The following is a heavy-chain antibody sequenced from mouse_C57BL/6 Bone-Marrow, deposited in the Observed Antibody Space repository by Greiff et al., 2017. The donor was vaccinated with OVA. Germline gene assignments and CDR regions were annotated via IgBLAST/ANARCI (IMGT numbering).Heavy chain of an antibody. V-gene: IGHV5-9-1*02. CDR2: ISSGGDYI. CDR3: TRGIYDGYYYFDY. Sequence: VESGEGLVKPGGSLKLSCAASGFTFSSYAMSWVRQTPEKRLEWVAYISSGGDYIYYADTVKGRFTISRDNARNTLYLQMSSLKSEDTAMYYCTRGIYDGYYYFDYWGQGTTLTVSS. CDR1: GFTFSSYA. J-gene: IGHJ2*01. D-gene: IGHD2-3*01.